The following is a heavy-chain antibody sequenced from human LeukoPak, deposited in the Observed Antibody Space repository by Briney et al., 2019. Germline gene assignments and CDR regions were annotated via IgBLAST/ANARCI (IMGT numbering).Heavy chain of an antibody. V-gene: IGHV4-34*01. Sequence: PSETLSLTCAVYGGSFSGYYWSWIRQPPGKGLEWIGEINHSGSTNYNPSLKSRVTISVDKSKNQFSLKLSSVTAADTAVYYCARDAGYNFDYWGQGTLVTVSS. CDR1: GGSFSGYY. D-gene: IGHD5-24*01. J-gene: IGHJ4*02. CDR3: ARDAGYNFDY. CDR2: INHSGST.